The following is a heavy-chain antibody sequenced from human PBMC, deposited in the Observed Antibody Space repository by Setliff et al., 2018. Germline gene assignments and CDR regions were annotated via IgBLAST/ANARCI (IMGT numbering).Heavy chain of an antibody. Sequence: PSETLSLTCSVSGDSIFDNYWSWIRQSPGRGLEWIAYIPYTGSTNYNPSLKSRVTISLDTSKNHFSLNLRSVTAADTAVYYCARLSPYNTGPPFDYWGQGTLVTVS. V-gene: IGHV4-59*08. CDR3: ARLSPYNTGPPFDY. J-gene: IGHJ4*02. CDR2: IPYTGST. D-gene: IGHD2-8*02. CDR1: GDSIFDNY.